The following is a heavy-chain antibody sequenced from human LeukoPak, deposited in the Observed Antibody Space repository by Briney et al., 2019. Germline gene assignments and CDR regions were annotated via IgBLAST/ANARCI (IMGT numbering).Heavy chain of an antibody. J-gene: IGHJ3*02. Sequence: PSETLSLTCTVSGDSISSYYWSWIRQSPGKRLEWIGYIYYIGNTKYNPSFGSRVTTSVDMSKNEISLKLNSVTDADTGLYYCARHQGQLWYAFDIWGPGTRVAVSS. D-gene: IGHD5-18*01. V-gene: IGHV4-59*08. CDR3: ARHQGQLWYAFDI. CDR1: GDSISSYY. CDR2: IYYIGNT.